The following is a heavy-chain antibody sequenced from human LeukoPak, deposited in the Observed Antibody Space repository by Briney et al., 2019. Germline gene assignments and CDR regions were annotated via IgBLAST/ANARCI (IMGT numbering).Heavy chain of an antibody. CDR3: AKDIVVVPAAHDYFDY. Sequence: PGGSLRLSCAASGFTFSSYSMSWVRQAPGKGLEWVSCISSGSTYINNADSVKGRFTISRDNSKNTLYLQMNSLRAEDTAVYYCAKDIVVVPAAHDYFDYWGQGTLVTVSS. CDR1: GFTFSSYS. J-gene: IGHJ4*02. CDR2: ISSGSTYI. D-gene: IGHD2-2*01. V-gene: IGHV3-21*04.